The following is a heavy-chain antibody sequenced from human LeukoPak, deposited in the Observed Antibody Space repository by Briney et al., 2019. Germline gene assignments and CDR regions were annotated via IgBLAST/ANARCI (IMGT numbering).Heavy chain of an antibody. CDR3: ARDRSSSWSPIHWFDP. CDR2: IYYSGST. D-gene: IGHD6-13*01. J-gene: IGHJ5*02. Sequence: SETLSLTCAVYGGSFSGYYWSWIRQPPGKGLEWIGSIYYSGSTYYNPSLKSRVTISVDTSKNQFSLKLSSVTAADTAVYYCARDRSSSWSPIHWFDPWGQGTLVTVSS. V-gene: IGHV4-34*01. CDR1: GGSFSGYY.